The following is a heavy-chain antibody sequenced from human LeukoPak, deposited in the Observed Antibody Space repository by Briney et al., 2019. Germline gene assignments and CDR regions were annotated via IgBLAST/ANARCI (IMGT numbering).Heavy chain of an antibody. D-gene: IGHD6-13*01. CDR3: AREYSSSYYFDY. V-gene: IGHV3-48*02. J-gene: IGHJ4*02. Sequence: PGGSLRLSCAASEFXFSSDSINWVRQVPGKGLEWVSYISSGSESSTYYADSVKGRFTISRDNAKNSLYLQMNSLRDEDMAVNYCAREYSSSYYFDYWGQGTLVTVSS. CDR2: ISSGSESST. CDR1: EFXFSSDS.